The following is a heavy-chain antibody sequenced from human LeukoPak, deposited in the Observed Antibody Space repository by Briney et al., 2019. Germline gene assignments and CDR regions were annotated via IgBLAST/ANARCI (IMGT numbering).Heavy chain of an antibody. CDR1: GDSISSNKYH. Sequence: SETLALTCTVSGDSISSNKYHWSWIRQPAEKGLEWIGRVYASGTTDNHPSLKSRATHTVDTSKNQFSLSLSSVTAADTAIYYCARDAKGYGSSWGYYYYYYMDVWGKGTTVTISS. J-gene: IGHJ6*03. CDR2: VYASGTT. CDR3: ARDAKGYGSSWGYYYYYYMDV. D-gene: IGHD6-13*01. V-gene: IGHV4-61*02.